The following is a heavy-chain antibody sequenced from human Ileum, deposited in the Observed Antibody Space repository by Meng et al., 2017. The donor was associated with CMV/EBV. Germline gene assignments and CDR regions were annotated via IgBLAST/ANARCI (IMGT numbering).Heavy chain of an antibody. J-gene: IGHJ5*02. CDR1: GASLQDNY. V-gene: IGHV4-4*07. CDR2: NLATWTT. Sequence: QVQHQGACLGVVRASETLSLTCTGSGASLQDNYWSWIRQPAGKVQEWSGRNLATWTTNYNPSRKSRVTMSVDTSKNQFSLKLTSVTAADTPVYFCARDRFDPWGQGALVTVSS. CDR3: ARDRFDP.